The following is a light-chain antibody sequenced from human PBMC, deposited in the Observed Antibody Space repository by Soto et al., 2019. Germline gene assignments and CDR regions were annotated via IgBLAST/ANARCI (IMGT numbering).Light chain of an antibody. CDR1: QSVNNNY. V-gene: IGKV3-20*01. Sequence: EIVLMQSPGTLSLSPGEGATLSCRASQSVNNNYLAWYQQRPGQAPTVLIFDTSRRATGVPDRFSGSGSGTDFTLRISRVEPDDFGVYYCQQYGSSQFTFGPGTKVNIK. J-gene: IGKJ3*01. CDR2: DTS. CDR3: QQYGSSQFT.